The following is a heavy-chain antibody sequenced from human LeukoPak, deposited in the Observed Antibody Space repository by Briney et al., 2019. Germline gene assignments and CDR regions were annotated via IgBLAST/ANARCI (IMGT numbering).Heavy chain of an antibody. D-gene: IGHD3-22*01. J-gene: IGHJ3*02. Sequence: GGSLRLSCAASGFTVSSNFMSWVRQAPGKGLEWVSVISSNDRTYYADSVKGRFTISRDNSKNTMYLQMNSLRAEDTAVYYCAGDSGTSGYGSVDIWGQGTMVTVSS. CDR3: AGDSGTSGYGSVDI. CDR2: ISSNDRT. CDR1: GFTVSSNF. V-gene: IGHV3-53*01.